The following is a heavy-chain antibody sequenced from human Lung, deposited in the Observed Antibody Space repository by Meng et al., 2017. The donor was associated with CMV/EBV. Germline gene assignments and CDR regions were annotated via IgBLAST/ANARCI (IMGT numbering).Heavy chain of an antibody. CDR3: AGRGPYGRVLNV. D-gene: IGHD3-10*01. V-gene: IGHV1-69*10. CDR2: IIPYLDES. Sequence: SVXVSCKASGGTSNTYTFNWVRQAPGRGLEWMGGIIPYLDESNYAQTFQGRLTITSDRSTAAFMELTSLRSEDTAVYFCAGRGPYGRVLNVWGQGALVNVSS. CDR1: GGTSNTYT. J-gene: IGHJ3*01.